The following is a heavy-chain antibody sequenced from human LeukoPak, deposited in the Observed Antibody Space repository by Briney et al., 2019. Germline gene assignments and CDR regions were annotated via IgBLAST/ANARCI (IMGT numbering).Heavy chain of an antibody. CDR3: AKDLGGWYWAR. CDR1: GFTFSSYS. CDR2: ISSSSSYI. V-gene: IGHV3-21*04. J-gene: IGHJ4*02. Sequence: GGSLRLPCAASGFTFSSYSMNWVRQAPGKGLEWVSSISSSSSYIYYADSVKGRFTISTDNAKNSLYLQMNSLRAEDTAVYYCAKDLGGWYWARWGQGTLVTVSS. D-gene: IGHD6-19*01.